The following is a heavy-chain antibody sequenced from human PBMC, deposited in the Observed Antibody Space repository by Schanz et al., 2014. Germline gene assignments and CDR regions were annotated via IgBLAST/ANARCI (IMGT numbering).Heavy chain of an antibody. CDR2: ISGSGGST. V-gene: IGHV3-23*01. J-gene: IGHJ3*02. D-gene: IGHD3-10*01. Sequence: EAHLLESGGGLVNLGAPRGFSGGTLESSLAIFAVTWVGKAPGKGLEWVSAISGSGGSTYYADSVKGRFTISRDNSKNTLYLQMNSLRAEDTAVYYCAKGRFGELSAFDIWGQGTMVTVSS. CDR3: AKGRFGELSAFDI. CDR1: ESSLAIFA.